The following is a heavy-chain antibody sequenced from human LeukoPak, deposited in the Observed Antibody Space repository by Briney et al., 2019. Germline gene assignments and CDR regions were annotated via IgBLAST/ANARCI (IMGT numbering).Heavy chain of an antibody. J-gene: IGHJ4*02. Sequence: ASVKVSCKASGYTFTSYAMNWVRQAPGQGLEWMGWINTNTGNPTYAQGFTGRFVFSLDTSVSTAYLQISSLKAEDTAVYYCARDRITMVRGVIIIPSYFDYWGQGTLVTVS. CDR2: INTNTGNP. CDR1: GYTFTSYA. D-gene: IGHD3-10*01. CDR3: ARDRITMVRGVIIIPSYFDY. V-gene: IGHV7-4-1*02.